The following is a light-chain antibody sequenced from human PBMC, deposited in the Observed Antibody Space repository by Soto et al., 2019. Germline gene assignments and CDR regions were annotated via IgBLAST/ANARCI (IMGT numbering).Light chain of an antibody. J-gene: IGKJ5*01. Sequence: EIVMTQSPATLSVSAGERATLSCRASQSLSSNLAWYQQKPGQAPRLLISGASTRATGIPARFSGSGSGTEFTLTISSLQSEDFAVYYCQHYNNWPPITFGQGTRLEIK. CDR3: QHYNNWPPIT. CDR2: GAS. CDR1: QSLSSN. V-gene: IGKV3-15*01.